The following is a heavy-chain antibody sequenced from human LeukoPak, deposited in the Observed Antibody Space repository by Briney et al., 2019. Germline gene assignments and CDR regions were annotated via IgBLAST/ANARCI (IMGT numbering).Heavy chain of an antibody. J-gene: IGHJ4*02. Sequence: ASVKVSCKASVYTFTNFYIHWLRQAPGQGLEWMGWMIPNSGDTSYAREFQDRVTMTRDTSLSTAYMELSRLRSDDTAVYFCARRPINCIITNCYVDYWGQGTLVTVSS. D-gene: IGHD2-2*01. V-gene: IGHV1-2*02. CDR2: MIPNSGDT. CDR3: ARRPINCIITNCYVDY. CDR1: VYTFTNFY.